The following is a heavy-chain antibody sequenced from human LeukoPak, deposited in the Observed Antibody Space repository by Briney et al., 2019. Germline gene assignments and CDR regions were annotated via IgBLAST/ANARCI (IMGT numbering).Heavy chain of an antibody. CDR2: INWNGGST. CDR1: GFTFDDYG. V-gene: IGHV3-20*04. Sequence: GGSLRLSCAASGFTFDDYGMSWVRQAPGKGLEWVSGINWNGGSTGYADSVKGRFTISRDNAKNSLYPQMKSLRAEDTALYYCARLDYSYYMDVWGKGTTVTVSS. CDR3: ARLDYSYYMDV. J-gene: IGHJ6*03.